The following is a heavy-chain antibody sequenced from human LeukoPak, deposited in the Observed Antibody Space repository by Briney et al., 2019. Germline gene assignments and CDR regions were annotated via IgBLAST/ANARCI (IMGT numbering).Heavy chain of an antibody. CDR1: GFTVSSNY. CDR3: AKDGRGPVVRLVTDFDY. Sequence: PGGSLRLSCAASGFTVSSNYMSWVRQAPGKGLEWVSLISGSGDNTYYADSVKGRFTISRDNSQNTLYLQLNSLRAEDTAVYYCAKDGRGPVVRLVTDFDYWGQGTLVTVSS. CDR2: ISGSGDNT. D-gene: IGHD3-10*01. J-gene: IGHJ4*02. V-gene: IGHV3-23*01.